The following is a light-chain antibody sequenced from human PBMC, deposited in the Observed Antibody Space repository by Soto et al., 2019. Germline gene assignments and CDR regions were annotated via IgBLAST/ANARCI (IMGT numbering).Light chain of an antibody. CDR1: QSVSSY. V-gene: IGKV3-11*01. J-gene: IGKJ1*01. CDR2: DAS. CDR3: QPYGSTPT. Sequence: DIVWTQAPATLYLSPGERATLSCRASQSVSSYLAWYQQKPGQAPRLLIYDASNRSTGIPVRFSGSGSGTDFTLTISILEPEDFAVYYCQPYGSTPTFGQGTKVDI.